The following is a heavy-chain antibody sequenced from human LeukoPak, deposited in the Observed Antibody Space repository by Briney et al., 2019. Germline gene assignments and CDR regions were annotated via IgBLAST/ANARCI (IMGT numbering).Heavy chain of an antibody. CDR3: ARQAGGYSYGYVSPYYFDY. D-gene: IGHD5-18*01. V-gene: IGHV4-39*01. J-gene: IGHJ4*02. CDR1: GGSTSSSSYY. Sequence: SETLSLTCTVSGGSTSSSSYYWGWIRQPPGKGLEWIGSIYYSGSTYHNPSLKSRVTISVDTSKNQFSLKLSSVTAADTAVYYCARQAGGYSYGYVSPYYFDYWGQGTLVTVSS. CDR2: IYYSGST.